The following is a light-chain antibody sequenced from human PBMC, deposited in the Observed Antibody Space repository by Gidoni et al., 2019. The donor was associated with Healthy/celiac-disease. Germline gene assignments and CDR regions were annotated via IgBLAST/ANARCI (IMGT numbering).Light chain of an antibody. CDR2: GAS. Sequence: EIAMTQSPATLSVSPGERATLSGRASQRVSSNLAWYQQKPGQAPRLLIYGASTRATGIPARFSGSGSGTEFNLTISGLQSEDFAVYCCQQYNNWPPYTFGQGTKLEIK. V-gene: IGKV3-15*01. J-gene: IGKJ2*01. CDR3: QQYNNWPPYT. CDR1: QRVSSN.